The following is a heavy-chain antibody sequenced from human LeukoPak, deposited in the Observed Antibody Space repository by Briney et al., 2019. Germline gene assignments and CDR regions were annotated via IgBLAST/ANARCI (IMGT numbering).Heavy chain of an antibody. CDR2: ISSSGSTI. V-gene: IGHV3-48*03. CDR1: GFTFGDYA. J-gene: IGHJ6*02. CDR3: ARYTYSNYGVDV. D-gene: IGHD4-11*01. Sequence: GGSLRLSCTASGFTFGDYAMSWVRQAPGKGLEWVSYISSSGSTIYYADSVKGRFTISRDNAKNSLYLQMNSLRAEDTAVYYCARYTYSNYGVDVWGQGTTVTVSS.